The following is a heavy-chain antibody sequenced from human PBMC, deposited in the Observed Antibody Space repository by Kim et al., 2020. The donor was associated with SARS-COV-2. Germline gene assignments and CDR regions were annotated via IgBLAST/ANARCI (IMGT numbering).Heavy chain of an antibody. J-gene: IGHJ4*02. CDR1: GFTFGDYA. D-gene: IGHD3-10*01. Sequence: GGSLRLSCAASGFTFGDYAMHWVRQAPGKGLEWVSGISWNSGSIGYADSVKGRFTISRDNAKNSLYLQMNSLRAEDTALYYCAKDTSGGSGREFDYWGQGTLVTVSS. CDR2: ISWNSGSI. V-gene: IGHV3-9*01. CDR3: AKDTSGGSGREFDY.